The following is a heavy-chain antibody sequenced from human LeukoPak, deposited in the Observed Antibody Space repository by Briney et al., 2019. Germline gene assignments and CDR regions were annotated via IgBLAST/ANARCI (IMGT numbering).Heavy chain of an antibody. CDR3: ARDDPGIAAAGGVY. Sequence: SETLSLTCTVSDGSISSGSYYWTWIRQPAGKGPEWIGRIYTRGGTTYNPSLKSRVTISIDTSKNQFSLKLSSVTAADTAVYYCARDDPGIAAAGGVYWGQGTLVTVSS. CDR1: DGSISSGSYY. V-gene: IGHV4-61*02. J-gene: IGHJ4*02. D-gene: IGHD6-13*01. CDR2: IYTRGGT.